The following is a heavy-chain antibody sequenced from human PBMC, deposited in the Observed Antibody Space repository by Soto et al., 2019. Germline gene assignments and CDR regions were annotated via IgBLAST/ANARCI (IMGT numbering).Heavy chain of an antibody. CDR3: ASLYARGWQFGY. Sequence: GGSLRLSCAASGFIFSRYEMNWVRQAPGKGLEWVSYISGSGNTIYYADSVKGRLTISRDNAKNSLYLQMNSLRAEDTAVYYCASLYARGWQFGYWGQGTLVTVSS. CDR2: ISGSGNTI. V-gene: IGHV3-48*03. J-gene: IGHJ4*02. D-gene: IGHD3-16*01. CDR1: GFIFSRYE.